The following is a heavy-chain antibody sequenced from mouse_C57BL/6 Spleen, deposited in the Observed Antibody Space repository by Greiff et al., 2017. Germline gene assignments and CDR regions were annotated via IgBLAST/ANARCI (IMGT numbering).Heavy chain of an antibody. CDR1: GYTFTDYY. V-gene: IGHV1-26*01. D-gene: IGHD1-1*01. CDR2: INPNNGGT. J-gene: IGHJ1*03. Sequence: EVQLQQSGPELVKPGASVKISCKASGYTFTDYYMNWVKQSHGKSLEWIGDINPNNGGTSYNQKFKGKATLTVDKSSSTAYMELRSLTSEDSAVYYCARSGHYYGSSSYWYFDVWGTGTTVTVSS. CDR3: ARSGHYYGSSSYWYFDV.